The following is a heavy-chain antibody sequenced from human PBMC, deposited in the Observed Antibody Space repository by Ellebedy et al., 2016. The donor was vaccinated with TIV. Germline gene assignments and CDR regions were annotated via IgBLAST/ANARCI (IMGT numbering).Heavy chain of an antibody. CDR2: IKQDGSEK. D-gene: IGHD3-3*01. J-gene: IGHJ4*02. CDR3: AREGEWLLDY. Sequence: GGSLRLSXAASGFLFRDFFMHWVRQAPGKGLEWVANIKQDGSEKTYVDSVKGRFTISRDNAKNSLYLQMNSLRAEDTAVYYCAREGEWLLDYWGQGTLVTVSS. V-gene: IGHV3-7*01. CDR1: GFLFRDFF.